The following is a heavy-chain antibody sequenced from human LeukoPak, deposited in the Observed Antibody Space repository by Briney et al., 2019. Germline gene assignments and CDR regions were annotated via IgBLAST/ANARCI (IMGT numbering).Heavy chain of an antibody. CDR1: GYTFTSYG. V-gene: IGHV1-2*02. CDR3: ATFAGEHQAPFDY. J-gene: IGHJ4*02. CDR2: INPNTGGT. Sequence: ASVKVSRKASGYTFTSYGISWVRQAPGQGLEWMGWINPNTGGTNYAQKFQGRVTMTRDTSISTAYMELSRLRSDDTAVYYCATFAGEHQAPFDYWGQGTLVTVSS. D-gene: IGHD1-26*01.